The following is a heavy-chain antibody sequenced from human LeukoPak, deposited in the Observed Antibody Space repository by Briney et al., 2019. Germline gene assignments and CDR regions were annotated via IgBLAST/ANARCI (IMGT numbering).Heavy chain of an antibody. CDR3: ARAPTSVSNPYYFDS. V-gene: IGHV5-51*01. Sequence: GESLKISCKGSGYSFTSYWIGWVRPMPGRGLEYLGIIYPGDYDTRYSPSFRGQVTISVDKSISTAYLQWTSLKASDTAIYYCARAPTSVSNPYYFDSWGQGTLVTVSS. CDR2: IYPGDYDT. D-gene: IGHD4-11*01. CDR1: GYSFTSYW. J-gene: IGHJ4*02.